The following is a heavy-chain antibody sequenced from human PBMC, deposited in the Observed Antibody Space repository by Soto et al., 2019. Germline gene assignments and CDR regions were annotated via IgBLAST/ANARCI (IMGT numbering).Heavy chain of an antibody. CDR3: ARNGHSSSWYRLNWFDH. D-gene: IGHD6-13*01. Sequence: SETLSLTCTVSGGSVSSGSYYWSWIRQPPGKGLEWIGYIYYSGSTNYNPSLKSRVTISVDTSKNQFSLKLSSVTAADTAVYYCARNGHSSSWYRLNWFDHWGQGTLVTVSS. J-gene: IGHJ5*02. CDR2: IYYSGST. CDR1: GGSVSSGSYY. V-gene: IGHV4-61*01.